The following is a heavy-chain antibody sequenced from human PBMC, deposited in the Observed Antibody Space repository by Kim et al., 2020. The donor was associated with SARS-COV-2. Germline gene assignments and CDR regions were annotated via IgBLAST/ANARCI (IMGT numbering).Heavy chain of an antibody. Sequence: ADSVKGRFTISRDNSKSALYLQMNSLRVEDTAIYYCARGDVVVVTAALDHWGQGTLVTVSS. V-gene: IGHV3-23*01. D-gene: IGHD2-15*01. J-gene: IGHJ4*02. CDR3: ARGDVVVVTAALDH.